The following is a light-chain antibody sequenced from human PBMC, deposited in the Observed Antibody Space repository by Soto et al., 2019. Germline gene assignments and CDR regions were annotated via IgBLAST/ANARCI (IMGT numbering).Light chain of an antibody. CDR2: AAT. J-gene: IGKJ4*01. CDR1: QSVRTY. Sequence: EIQLTQSPSSLSASVGDRATLTCRASQSVRTYLTWYQHKPGTAPKVLIYAATSLQSGVPSRFSGSTSGTHFTLTISSLQPEEFATYYCQQSYSQPLTFGRGTKVDIK. V-gene: IGKV1-39*01. CDR3: QQSYSQPLT.